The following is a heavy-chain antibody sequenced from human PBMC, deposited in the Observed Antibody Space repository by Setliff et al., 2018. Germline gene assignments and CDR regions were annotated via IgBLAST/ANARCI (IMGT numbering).Heavy chain of an antibody. V-gene: IGHV1-3*01. D-gene: IGHD5-18*01. CDR2: INAGNGNT. CDR1: GYTFTSYV. J-gene: IGHJ4*02. Sequence: ASVKVSCKASGYTFTSYVMHWVRQAPGQRLEWMGWINAGNGNTKYSQNFQGRVTITRDTSASTAYMELSSLRSEDTAVYYCARRVGSVGIQLPDYWGQGTLVTVSS. CDR3: ARRVGSVGIQLPDY.